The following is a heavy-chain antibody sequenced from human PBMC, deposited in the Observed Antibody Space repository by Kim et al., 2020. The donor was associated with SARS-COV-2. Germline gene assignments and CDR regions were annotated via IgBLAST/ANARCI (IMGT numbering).Heavy chain of an antibody. V-gene: IGHV3-30*18. CDR3: AKQGGIFELYTYYGMDV. D-gene: IGHD2-15*01. CDR2: ISYEGSKK. J-gene: IGHJ6*02. Sequence: GGSLRLSCTVSGFTFNNYGMHWVRQAPGKGLEWVAFISYEGSKKQYLDSLKGRFTISRDYSKNTPYLQMNSLRAEDTAVYYCAKQGGIFELYTYYGMDVWGQGTTVTVSS. CDR1: GFTFNNYG.